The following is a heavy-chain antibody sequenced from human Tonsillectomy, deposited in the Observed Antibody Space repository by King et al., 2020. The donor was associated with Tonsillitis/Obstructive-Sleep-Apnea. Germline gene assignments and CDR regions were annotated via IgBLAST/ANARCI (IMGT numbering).Heavy chain of an antibody. J-gene: IGHJ4*02. CDR3: ARAGDILLQPATYYFGY. CDR2: ISYDGNNK. Sequence: VQLVESGGGVVQPGRSLRLSCAASGFTFSSYAMHWVRQAPGKGLEWVAVISYDGNNKYYADSVKGRFTISRDNSKNTLFLQMNSLRAEDTAVYYCARAGDILLQPATYYFGYWGQGTLVTVSS. V-gene: IGHV3-30*04. D-gene: IGHD2-8*01. CDR1: GFTFSSYA.